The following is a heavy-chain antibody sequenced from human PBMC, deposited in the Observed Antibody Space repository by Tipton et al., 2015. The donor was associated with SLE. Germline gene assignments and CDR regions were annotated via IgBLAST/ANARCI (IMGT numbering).Heavy chain of an antibody. J-gene: IGHJ3*02. CDR1: GGSISSGEHY. CDR2: IFYSGST. D-gene: IGHD3-10*01. CDR3: ARDRKGGMVRGVIAAFDI. Sequence: TLSLTCTVSGGSISSGEHYWSWIRQPPGKGLEWIGYIFYSGSTYYNPSLKSRVTISVDTSKNQFSLKLNSVTAADTAVYYCARDRKGGMVRGVIAAFDIWGQGTMVTVSA. V-gene: IGHV4-30-4*01.